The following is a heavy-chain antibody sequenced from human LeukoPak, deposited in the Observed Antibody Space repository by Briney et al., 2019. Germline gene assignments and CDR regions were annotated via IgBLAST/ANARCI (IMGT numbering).Heavy chain of an antibody. D-gene: IGHD1-26*01. V-gene: IGHV4-59*11. Sequence: SETLSLTCTVSGGSISSHYWSWIRQPPGKGLEWIGYIYYTGDTNYNPSLKSRVTISVDTSKNQFSLKLNSVTAADTAVYYCARVVGATLVYFDYWGQGTLVTVSS. CDR1: GGSISSHY. J-gene: IGHJ4*02. CDR2: IYYTGDT. CDR3: ARVVGATLVYFDY.